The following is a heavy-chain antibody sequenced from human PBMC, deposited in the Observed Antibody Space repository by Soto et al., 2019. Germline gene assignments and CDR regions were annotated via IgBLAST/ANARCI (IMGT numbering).Heavy chain of an antibody. Sequence: ASVKVSCKASGYTFTSYDINWVRQATGQGLEWMGWMNPNSGNTGYAQKFQGRVTMTGNTSISTAYMELSSLRSEDTAVYYCARGGYCTNGVCESWVVSGDVWGQGTTVTVSS. J-gene: IGHJ6*02. CDR3: ARGGYCTNGVCESWVVSGDV. V-gene: IGHV1-8*01. CDR2: MNPNSGNT. CDR1: GYTFTSYD. D-gene: IGHD2-8*01.